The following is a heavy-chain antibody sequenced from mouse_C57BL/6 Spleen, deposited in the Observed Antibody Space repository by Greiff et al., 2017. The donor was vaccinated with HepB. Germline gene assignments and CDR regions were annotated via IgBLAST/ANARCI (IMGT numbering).Heavy chain of an antibody. CDR3: ARIEASYYGSSSDYAMDY. V-gene: IGHV8-8*01. D-gene: IGHD1-1*01. J-gene: IGHJ4*01. CDR2: IWWDDDK. Sequence: QVTLKVCGPGILQPSQTLSLTCSFSGFSLSTFGMGVGWNRQPSGKGLEWLAHIWWDDDKYYNPALKSRLTISKDTSKNQVFLKIANVDTADTATYYCARIEASYYGSSSDYAMDYWGQGTSVTVSS. CDR1: GFSLSTFGMG.